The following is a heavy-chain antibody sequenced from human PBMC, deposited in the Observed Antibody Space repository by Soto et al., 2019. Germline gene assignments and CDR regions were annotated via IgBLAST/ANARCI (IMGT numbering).Heavy chain of an antibody. CDR2: MSAFTGKA. D-gene: IGHD3-10*01. CDR3: ARDQRYYGSGYYYSDS. Sequence: ASVKVSCKASGYTFISYGISWVRQAPGQGLEWVGWMSAFTGKADYAQIFRGRVTMTTDTSTSAAYMELRSLRSDDTAVYYCARDQRYYGSGYYYSDSWGQGTLVTVSS. J-gene: IGHJ1*01. V-gene: IGHV1-18*04. CDR1: GYTFISYG.